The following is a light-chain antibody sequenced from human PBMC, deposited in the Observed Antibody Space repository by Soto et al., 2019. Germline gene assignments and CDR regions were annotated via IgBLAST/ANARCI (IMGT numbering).Light chain of an antibody. CDR3: QQSYSTVT. CDR2: KAS. Sequence: DIQMTQSPSTLSASVGDRVTITFRASQSISSWLAWYQQKPGKAPKLLIYKASSLESGVPSRFSGSGSGTDFTLTISSLQPEDFATYYCQQSYSTVTFGPGTKVDI. J-gene: IGKJ3*01. V-gene: IGKV1-5*03. CDR1: QSISSW.